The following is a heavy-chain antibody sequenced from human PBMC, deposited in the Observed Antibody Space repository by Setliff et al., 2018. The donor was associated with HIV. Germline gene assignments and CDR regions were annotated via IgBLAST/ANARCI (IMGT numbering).Heavy chain of an antibody. D-gene: IGHD3-22*01. J-gene: IGHJ4*02. V-gene: IGHV3-7*03. CDR3: AKGSGFYDY. CDR1: RFTLSSYW. Sequence: PGGSLRLSCAASRFTLSSYWMSWVRQAPGKGLEWVANIKEDGSEKYYVDSVKGRFTITRDISKNTLDLQMNSLRVDDTAVYYCAKGSGFYDYWGQGTLVTAPQ. CDR2: IKEDGSEK.